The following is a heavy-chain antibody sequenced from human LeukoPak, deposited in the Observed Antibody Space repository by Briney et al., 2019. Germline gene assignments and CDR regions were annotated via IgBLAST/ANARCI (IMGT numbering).Heavy chain of an antibody. Sequence: PSETLSLTCSVSDGSITRSSYYWGRIRQTPGEGLDWIGSIYYSGIAYYNPSLQGRVTMSVDTSKNQFSLKLNSVTVADTAVYFCARLRVTTGFDYWGQGIPVTVSS. CDR1: DGSITRSSYY. J-gene: IGHJ4*02. V-gene: IGHV4-39*01. CDR2: IYYSGIA. D-gene: IGHD2-21*02. CDR3: ARLRVTTGFDY.